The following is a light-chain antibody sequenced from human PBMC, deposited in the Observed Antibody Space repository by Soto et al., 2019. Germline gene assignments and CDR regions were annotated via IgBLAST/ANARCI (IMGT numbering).Light chain of an antibody. CDR2: GAS. J-gene: IGKJ1*01. V-gene: IGKV3-20*01. Sequence: IVLTQSPGTLSLSPGERATLSCRASQSVSSSYLAWYQQKPGQAPRLLIYGASSRATGIPDRFSGGGSGTDFTLTISRLEPEDFAVYYCQQYGSSLTWTFGQGTKVEIK. CDR3: QQYGSSLTWT. CDR1: QSVSSSY.